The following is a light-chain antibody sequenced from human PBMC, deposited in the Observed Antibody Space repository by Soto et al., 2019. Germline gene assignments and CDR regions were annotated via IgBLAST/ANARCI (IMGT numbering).Light chain of an antibody. CDR2: EVT. V-gene: IGLV2-8*01. J-gene: IGLJ1*01. CDR1: SSDVGGYDY. CDR3: SSYTGGNPSYV. Sequence: QSPLTQPASASGSPGQSVTISCTGTSSDVGGYDYVSWYQQHPGKAPKLMIYEVTIRPSGVSDRFSGSKSGNTASLTVSGLQAEDEADYYCSSYTGGNPSYVFGTGTKVTVL.